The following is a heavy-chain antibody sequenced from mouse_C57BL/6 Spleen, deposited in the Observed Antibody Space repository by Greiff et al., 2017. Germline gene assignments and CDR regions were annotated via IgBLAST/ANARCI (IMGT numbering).Heavy chain of an antibody. J-gene: IGHJ4*01. CDR3: ARTLYDGYYGDYYAMDY. V-gene: IGHV2-2*01. D-gene: IGHD2-3*01. CDR2: IWSGGST. CDR1: GFSLTSYG. Sequence: QVQLKESGPGLVQPSQSLSITCTVSGFSLTSYGVHWVRQSPGKGLEWLGVIWSGGSTDDNAAFISRLSISKENSKSQVFFKMNSLQADDTAIYYCARTLYDGYYGDYYAMDYWGQGTSVTVSS.